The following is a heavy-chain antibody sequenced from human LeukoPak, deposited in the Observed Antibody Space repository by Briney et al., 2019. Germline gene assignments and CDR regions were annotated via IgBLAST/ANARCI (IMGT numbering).Heavy chain of an antibody. Sequence: GGSLRLSCAASGFTFSDYYMSWIRQAPGKGLEWVSYITSSGGTIYYADSVKGRFTISRDNAKSSLYLQMNSLSADDTAVYYCAREVMGVAVTGTIDYWGQGTLATVSS. CDR3: AREVMGVAVTGTIDY. V-gene: IGHV3-11*01. J-gene: IGHJ4*02. CDR1: GFTFSDYY. D-gene: IGHD6-19*01. CDR2: ITSSGGTI.